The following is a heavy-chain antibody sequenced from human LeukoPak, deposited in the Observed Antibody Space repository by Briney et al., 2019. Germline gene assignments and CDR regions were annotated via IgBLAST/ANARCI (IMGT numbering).Heavy chain of an antibody. CDR3: VGGFGRAPPP. D-gene: IGHD4-23*01. V-gene: IGHV1-2*02. CDR1: GYTFTDYF. Sequence: ASVKVSCKASGYTFTDYFMHWVRQAPGQGLEWMGWINPNSGGTHYAQKFQGRVTMTRDTSISTAYMELSRLRCDDTAVYYCVGGFGRAPPPWGQGTLVTVSS. J-gene: IGHJ5*02. CDR2: INPNSGGT.